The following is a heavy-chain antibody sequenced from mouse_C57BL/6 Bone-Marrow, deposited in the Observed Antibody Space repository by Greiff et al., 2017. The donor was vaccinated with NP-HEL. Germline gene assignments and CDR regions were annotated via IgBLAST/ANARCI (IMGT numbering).Heavy chain of an antibody. CDR2: INPYNGGT. CDR3: ARGLRYPGWFAY. CDR1: GYTFTDYY. J-gene: IGHJ3*01. V-gene: IGHV1-19*01. D-gene: IGHD1-1*01. Sequence: EVQGVESGPVLVKPGASVKMSCKASGYTFTDYYMNWVKQSHGKSLEWIGVINPYNGGTSYNQKFKGKATLTVDKSSSTAYMELNSLTSEDSAVYYCARGLRYPGWFAYGGQGTLVTVSA.